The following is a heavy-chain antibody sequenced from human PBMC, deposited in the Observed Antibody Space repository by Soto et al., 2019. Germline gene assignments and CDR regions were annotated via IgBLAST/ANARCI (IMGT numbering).Heavy chain of an antibody. D-gene: IGHD3-16*02. CDR1: GYTFTSYD. CDR3: ARGGGSLVEYYDYIWGSYRRTDFDY. V-gene: IGHV1-8*01. J-gene: IGHJ4*02. Sequence: ASVKVSCKASGYTFTSYDINWVRQATGQGLEWMGWMNPNSGNTGYAQKFQGRVTMTRNTSISTAYMELSSLRSEDTAVYYCARGGGSLVEYYDYIWGSYRRTDFDYWGQGTLVTVSS. CDR2: MNPNSGNT.